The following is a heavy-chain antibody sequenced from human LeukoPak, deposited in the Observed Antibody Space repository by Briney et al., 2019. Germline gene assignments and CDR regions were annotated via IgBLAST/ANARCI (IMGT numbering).Heavy chain of an antibody. D-gene: IGHD3-22*01. CDR3: ARDLGGYYDSSGLDNDAFDI. V-gene: IGHV3-48*03. J-gene: IGHJ3*02. CDR2: ISSSGSTI. CDR1: GFTFSSYE. Sequence: PGGSLRLSCAASGFTFSSYEMNWVRQAPGKGLEWVSYISSSGSTIYYADSVKGRFTISRDNAKNSLYLQMNSLRAEDTAVYYCARDLGGYYDSSGLDNDAFDIWGQGTMVTVSS.